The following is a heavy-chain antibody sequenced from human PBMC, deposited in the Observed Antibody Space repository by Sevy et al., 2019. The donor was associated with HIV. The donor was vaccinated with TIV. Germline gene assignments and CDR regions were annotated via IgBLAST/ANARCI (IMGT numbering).Heavy chain of an antibody. J-gene: IGHJ4*02. CDR2: CDPEDGET. CDR3: ETVGATRYDILTGYYHNDY. Sequence: ASVKVSCKVSGYTLTELSMHWVRQAPGKGLEWMGGCDPEDGETIYAQKFQGRVTMTEDTSTDTAYMELSSLTSEDTAVYYCETVGATRYDILTGYYHNDYWGQGTLVTVSS. V-gene: IGHV1-24*01. CDR1: GYTLTELS. D-gene: IGHD3-9*01.